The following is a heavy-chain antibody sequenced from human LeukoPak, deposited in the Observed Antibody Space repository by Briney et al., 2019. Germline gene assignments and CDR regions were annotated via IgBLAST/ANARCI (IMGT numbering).Heavy chain of an antibody. V-gene: IGHV3-66*01. D-gene: IGHD4-17*01. CDR2: IYSGGST. Sequence: LSGGSLRLSCAASGFTVSSNYMSWVRQAPGKGLEWVSVIYSGGSTYYADSVKGRFTISRDNSKNTLYLQMNSLRAEDTAVYYCARVLSDYGDYRDSFDPWGQGTLVTVSS. CDR1: GFTVSSNY. J-gene: IGHJ5*02. CDR3: ARVLSDYGDYRDSFDP.